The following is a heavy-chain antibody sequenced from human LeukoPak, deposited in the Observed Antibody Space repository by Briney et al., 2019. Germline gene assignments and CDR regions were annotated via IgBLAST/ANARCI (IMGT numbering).Heavy chain of an antibody. CDR2: ITYNSGTI. CDR1: GFTFRSYA. CDR3: ARDSGYSYADDY. V-gene: IGHV3-48*02. D-gene: IGHD5-18*01. J-gene: IGHJ4*02. Sequence: GSLRLSCAASGFTFRSYAMQWVRQAPGKGLEWVSYITYNSGTIFYADSVKGRFTISRDNAKDSLYLQMSSLRDEDTAVYYCARDSGYSYADDYWGPGTLVTVSS.